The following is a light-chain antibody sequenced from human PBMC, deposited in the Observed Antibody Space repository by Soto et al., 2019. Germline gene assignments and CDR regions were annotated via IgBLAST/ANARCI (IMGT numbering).Light chain of an antibody. Sequence: DIHMTQSPSSLSVSVGDRVTITCRTSQNINAWLAWYQQRQGQAPKLLIYDASTVQIGVPSRVSGSGSGTEFTLTISSLQPDDSATDDCQHYSLYSPWTFGQGTKVEIK. J-gene: IGKJ1*01. V-gene: IGKV1-5*01. CDR1: QNINAW. CDR3: QHYSLYSPWT. CDR2: DAS.